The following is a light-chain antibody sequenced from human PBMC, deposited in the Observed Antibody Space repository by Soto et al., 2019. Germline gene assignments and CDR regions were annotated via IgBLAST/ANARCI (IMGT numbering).Light chain of an antibody. CDR3: QQYRSYST. CDR1: QSISNW. Sequence: DIQMTQSPSTLSASVGDRVTITCRASQSISNWLAWYQQKPGKVPKPLIYKASSLESGVPSRFSGRGSGTEFTLTISSLQPGDFAIYYCQQYRSYSTFGQGTKVEIK. CDR2: KAS. J-gene: IGKJ1*01. V-gene: IGKV1-5*03.